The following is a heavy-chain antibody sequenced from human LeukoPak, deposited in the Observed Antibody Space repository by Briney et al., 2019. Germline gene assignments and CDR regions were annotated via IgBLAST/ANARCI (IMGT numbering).Heavy chain of an antibody. Sequence: ASVKVSCKASGYTFTSYGISWVRQAPGQGLEWMGWISAYNGNTNYAQKLQGRVTMTTDTSTSTAYMELRSLRSDDTAVYYCARDRESSGEGTWFDPWGQGTLVTVSS. CDR2: ISAYNGNT. J-gene: IGHJ5*02. CDR1: GYTFTSYG. CDR3: ARDRESSGEGTWFDP. D-gene: IGHD6-19*01. V-gene: IGHV1-18*04.